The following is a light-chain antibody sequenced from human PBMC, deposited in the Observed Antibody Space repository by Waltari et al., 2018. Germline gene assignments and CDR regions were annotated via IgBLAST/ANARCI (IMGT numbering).Light chain of an antibody. CDR1: QSVLFSSNSNNY. CDR2: WAS. Sequence: DIVMTQSPDSLAVSLGERATINCKSSQSVLFSSNSNNYLAWYQQKSGQPPKLLIYWASTRESGVPDRFSGSGSGTHFTLTISSLQAEDVAVYYCQQYYSTPWTSGQGTKVEIK. CDR3: QQYYSTPWT. J-gene: IGKJ1*01. V-gene: IGKV4-1*01.